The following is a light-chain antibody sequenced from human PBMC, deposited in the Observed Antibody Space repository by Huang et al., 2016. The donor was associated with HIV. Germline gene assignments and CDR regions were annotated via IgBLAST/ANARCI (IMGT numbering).Light chain of an antibody. CDR1: QSVSTN. J-gene: IGKJ4*01. CDR3: QQYNNWHLT. Sequence: IVMTQTPATLPVSPGGRATLSCRASQSVSTNLAWYQQKPGQTPRLNIYGSTTRATGVPARFSGSGSGTDFTLTINSLQSEDFGIYYCQQYNNWHLTFGGGTKV. CDR2: GST. V-gene: IGKV3-15*01.